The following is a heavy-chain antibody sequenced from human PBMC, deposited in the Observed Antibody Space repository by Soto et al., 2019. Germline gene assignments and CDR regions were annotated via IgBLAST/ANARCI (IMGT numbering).Heavy chain of an antibody. CDR2: IDYSGTTST. Sequence: ASETLSLTCTVSGGSISTYYWSWIRQSPGKGLEWIAYIDYSGTTSTNYNPSLKSRVTISLDTSKNQFSLKLSSVTAADTAVYYCARGHYYYDDWGQGTLVTVSS. CDR3: ARGHYYYDD. V-gene: IGHV4-59*01. CDR1: GGSISTYY. J-gene: IGHJ4*02.